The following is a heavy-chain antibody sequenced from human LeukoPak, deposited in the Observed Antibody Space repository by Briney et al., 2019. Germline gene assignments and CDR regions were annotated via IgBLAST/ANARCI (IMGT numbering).Heavy chain of an antibody. CDR1: GYTFTSYG. CDR2: ISAYNGNT. CDR3: ARAPRQYYYDSSGYHY. V-gene: IGHV1-18*01. Sequence: ASVKASCKASGYTFTSYGISWVRQAPGQGLEWMGWISAYNGNTNYAQKLQGRVTMTTDTSTSTAYMELRSLRSDDTAVYYCARAPRQYYYDSSGYHYWGQGTLVTVSS. D-gene: IGHD3-22*01. J-gene: IGHJ4*02.